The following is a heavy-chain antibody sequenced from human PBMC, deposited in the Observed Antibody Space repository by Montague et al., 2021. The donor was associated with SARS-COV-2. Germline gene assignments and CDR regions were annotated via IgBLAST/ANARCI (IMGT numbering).Heavy chain of an antibody. CDR1: GGSISSSNW. J-gene: IGHJ1*01. V-gene: IGHV4-4*02. D-gene: IGHD6-19*01. Sequence: SETLSLTCAVSGGSISSSNWWSWVRQPPGKGLEWIGEIYHSGSTNNNPSLKSRVTISVDKSKNQFSLKLSSVTAADTAVYYCASRGSVAGKAYFQHWGQGTLVTVSS. CDR2: IYHSGST. CDR3: ASRGSVAGKAYFQH.